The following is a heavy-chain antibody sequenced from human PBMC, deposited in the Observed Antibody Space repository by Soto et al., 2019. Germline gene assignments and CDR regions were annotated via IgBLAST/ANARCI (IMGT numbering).Heavy chain of an antibody. CDR1: GYSFTGYY. D-gene: IGHD2-15*01. V-gene: IGHV1-2*02. CDR3: ARGFPYCSDGSCYVEF. J-gene: IGHJ4*02. CDR2: IKPNSGDT. Sequence: QVQLVQSGAEVKKPGASVKVSCKTSGYSFTGYYLHWVRQAPGQGLEWMGWIKPNSGDTNYAQKFQGRVSMTRDTSISTAYMELGGLRSDDTAVYYCARGFPYCSDGSCYVEFWGQGTLVTVSS.